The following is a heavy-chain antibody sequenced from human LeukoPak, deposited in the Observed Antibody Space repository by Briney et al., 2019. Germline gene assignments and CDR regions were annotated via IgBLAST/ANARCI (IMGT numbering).Heavy chain of an antibody. CDR3: ALLYCSGGSCYLDY. V-gene: IGHV4-39*07. J-gene: IGHJ4*02. D-gene: IGHD2-15*01. Sequence: TSETLSLTCTVSGGSINSSSYYWGWIRQPPGKGLEWIGSIYYSGRTYYNPSLKSRVTISVDTSKNQFSLKLSSVTAADTAVYYCALLYCSGGSCYLDYWGQGTLVTVSS. CDR2: IYYSGRT. CDR1: GGSINSSSYY.